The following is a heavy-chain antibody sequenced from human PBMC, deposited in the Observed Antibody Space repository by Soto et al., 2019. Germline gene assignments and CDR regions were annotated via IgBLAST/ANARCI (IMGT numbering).Heavy chain of an antibody. V-gene: IGHV4-59*01. CDR2: IYYSGST. Sequence: SETLSLTCTVSGGSISSYYWSWIRQPPGKGLEWIGYIYYSGSTNYNPSLKSRVTISVDTSKNQFSLKLSSVTAADTAVYYCARGRAEDWFDPWGQGTLATVSS. CDR1: GGSISSYY. CDR3: ARGRAEDWFDP. J-gene: IGHJ5*02.